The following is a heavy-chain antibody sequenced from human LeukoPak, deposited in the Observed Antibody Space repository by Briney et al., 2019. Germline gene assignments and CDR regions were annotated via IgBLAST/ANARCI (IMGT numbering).Heavy chain of an antibody. V-gene: IGHV1-18*01. CDR1: GYTFTSYG. D-gene: IGHD2-15*01. CDR3: ARTGGGRRFKNWFDP. J-gene: IGHJ5*02. CDR2: ISAYNGNT. Sequence: ASVKVSCKASGYTFTSYGISWVRQAPGQGLEWMGWISAYNGNTNYAQKLQGRVTMTTDTSTSTAYMELRSLRSDDTAVYYCARTGGGRRFKNWFDPWGQGTLVTVCS.